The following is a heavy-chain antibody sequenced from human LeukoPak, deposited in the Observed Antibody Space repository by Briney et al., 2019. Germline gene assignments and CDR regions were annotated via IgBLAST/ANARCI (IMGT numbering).Heavy chain of an antibody. CDR2: ISSSSSYI. D-gene: IGHD4-17*01. V-gene: IGHV3-21*01. CDR3: ASNPGYYGAGGGFDY. Sequence: GGSVTLSCAASGFTFSSYSMNWVRQAPGKGLEWVSSISSSSSYIYYADSVKGRFTISRDNAKNSLYLQMNSLRAEDTAVYYCASNPGYYGAGGGFDYWGQGTLVTVSS. CDR1: GFTFSSYS. J-gene: IGHJ4*02.